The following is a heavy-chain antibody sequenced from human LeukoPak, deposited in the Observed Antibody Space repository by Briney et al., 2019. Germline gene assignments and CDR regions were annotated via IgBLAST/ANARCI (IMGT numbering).Heavy chain of an antibody. CDR3: ASIHKDCSGGSRYSLFQPTLNWFDP. CDR1: GGTFSSYA. D-gene: IGHD2-15*01. V-gene: IGHV1-69*13. CDR2: IIPIFGTA. Sequence: GASVKVSCKASGGTFSSYAISWVRQAPGQGLEWMGGIIPIFGTANYAQKFQGRVTITADESTSTAYMELSSLRSEDTAVYYCASIHKDCSGGSRYSLFQPTLNWFDPWGQGTLVTVSS. J-gene: IGHJ5*02.